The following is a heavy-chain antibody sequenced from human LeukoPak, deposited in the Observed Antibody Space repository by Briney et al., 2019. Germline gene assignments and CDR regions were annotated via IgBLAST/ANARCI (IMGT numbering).Heavy chain of an antibody. Sequence: ASVKVSCKASGNTFTGYYMHWVRQAPGQGLEWMGWINPNSGGTNYAQKFQGRVTMTRDTSISTAYMELSRLRSDDTAVYYCARDTDYGGYLDYWGQGTLVTVSS. V-gene: IGHV1-2*02. CDR3: ARDTDYGGYLDY. J-gene: IGHJ4*02. CDR2: INPNSGGT. D-gene: IGHD2-21*01. CDR1: GNTFTGYY.